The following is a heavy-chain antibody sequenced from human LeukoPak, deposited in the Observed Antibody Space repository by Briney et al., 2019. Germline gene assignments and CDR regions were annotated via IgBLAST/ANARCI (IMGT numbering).Heavy chain of an antibody. J-gene: IGHJ3*02. CDR3: AKGTSSAGLDAFDI. Sequence: GSLRLSCAASGFTFSGYSMNWVRQAPGKGLEWVSSMSSSSSYIYYADSVKGRFTISRDNAKNSLYLQMNSLRAEDTAVYYCAKGTSSAGLDAFDIWGQGTMVTVSS. CDR1: GFTFSGYS. D-gene: IGHD2-2*01. CDR2: MSSSSSYI. V-gene: IGHV3-21*01.